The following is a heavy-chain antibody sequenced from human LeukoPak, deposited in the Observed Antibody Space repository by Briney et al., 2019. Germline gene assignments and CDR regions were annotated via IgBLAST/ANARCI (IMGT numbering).Heavy chain of an antibody. CDR3: ARDLETCSSTSCYDDAFDI. J-gene: IGHJ3*02. CDR2: TYYRSKWYN. CDR1: GDSVSGNSAA. Sequence: SQTLSLTCAISGDSVSGNSAARNWIRQSPSRGLEWLGRTYYRSKWYNDYAVSVKSRITINPDTSKNQFSLQLNSVTPEDTAVYYCARDLETCSSTSCYDDAFDIWGQGTMVTVSS. V-gene: IGHV6-1*01. D-gene: IGHD2-2*01.